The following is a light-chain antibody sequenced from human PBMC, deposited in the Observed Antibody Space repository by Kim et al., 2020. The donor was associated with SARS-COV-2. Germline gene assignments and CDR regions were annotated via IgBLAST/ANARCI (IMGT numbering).Light chain of an antibody. CDR2: FAS. Sequence: SVTPKGKVTITCRASQSIGNSLHWFQQKPGQSPKLLINFASQSFSGVPSRFSGSGSGTDFTLTINSLEAEDVATYYCHQSSILPYTFGQGTKLEI. CDR3: HQSSILPYT. J-gene: IGKJ2*01. CDR1: QSIGNS. V-gene: IGKV6-21*01.